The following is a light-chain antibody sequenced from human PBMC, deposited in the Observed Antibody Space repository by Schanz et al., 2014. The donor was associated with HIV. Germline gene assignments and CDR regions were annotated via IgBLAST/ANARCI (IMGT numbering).Light chain of an antibody. CDR1: QSVGGSQ. J-gene: IGKJ4*01. CDR3: QQYNNWPS. CDR2: GAS. Sequence: EIVLTQSPGRLSLSPGERATLSCRASQSVGGSQLAWFQLKRGQPPRLLIYGASTRATGIPARFSGSGSGTEFTLTISSLQSEDFAVYYCQQYNNWPSFGGGTKVEIK. V-gene: IGKV3-15*01.